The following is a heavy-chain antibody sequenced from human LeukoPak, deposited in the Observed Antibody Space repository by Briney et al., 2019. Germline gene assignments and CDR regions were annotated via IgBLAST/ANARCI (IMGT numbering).Heavy chain of an antibody. CDR3: ARVAYGNYYFDY. D-gene: IGHD1-7*01. CDR2: IYYSGST. CDR1: GGSISSGGYY. J-gene: IGHJ4*02. V-gene: IGHV4-31*03. Sequence: SQTLSLTCTVSGGSISSGGYYWSWIRQHPGKGLEWIGYIYYSGSTYYNPSLKSRVTISVDTSKNQFSLKLSSVTAADTAVYYCARVAYGNYYFDYWGQGTLVTVSS.